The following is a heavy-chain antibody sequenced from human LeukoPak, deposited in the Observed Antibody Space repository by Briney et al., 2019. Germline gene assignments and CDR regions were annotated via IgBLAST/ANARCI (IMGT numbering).Heavy chain of an antibody. V-gene: IGHV3-30*02. Sequence: QPGGSLRLSCATSGFTFSRLGMQWVRQAPGKGLEWVAVIHNDGTMGQHADSVKGRFTISKDFSRNTLHLQMHSLRDDDTAVYYCAKEGDEFRGYLDVWGKGTTVTVSS. CDR3: AKEGDEFRGYLDV. J-gene: IGHJ6*04. CDR1: GFTFSRLG. D-gene: IGHD5-12*01. CDR2: IHNDGTMG.